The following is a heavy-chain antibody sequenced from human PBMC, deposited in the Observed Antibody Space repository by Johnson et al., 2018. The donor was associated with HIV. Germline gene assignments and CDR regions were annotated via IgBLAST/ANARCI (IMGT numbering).Heavy chain of an antibody. CDR2: INWNGGNT. J-gene: IGHJ3*02. CDR3: ASRLSYGSGSHRGDAFDI. V-gene: IGHV3-20*04. D-gene: IGHD3-10*01. CDR1: GFTFDDYG. Sequence: VQLVESGGGVVRPGGSLRLSCAASGFTFDDYGMSWVRQAPGKGLEWVSGINWNGGNTGYVDSVKGRFIISRDNAKNSLYLQMNSLRAEDTALYYCASRLSYGSGSHRGDAFDIWGQGTMVTVSS.